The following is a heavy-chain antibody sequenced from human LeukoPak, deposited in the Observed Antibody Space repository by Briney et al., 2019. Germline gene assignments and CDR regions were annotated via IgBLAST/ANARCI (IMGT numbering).Heavy chain of an antibody. V-gene: IGHV4-39*07. CDR1: GGSISSSSYY. CDR3: AREGITMVRGVTWFDP. Sequence: PSETLSLTCTVSGGSISSSSYYWGWIRQPPGKGLEWIGSIYYSGSTYYNPSLKSRFTISVYTAKNKFSLKVSSVTAAAPAVYSWAREGITMVRGVTWFDPWGQGTLVTVSS. J-gene: IGHJ5*02. D-gene: IGHD3-10*01. CDR2: IYYSGST.